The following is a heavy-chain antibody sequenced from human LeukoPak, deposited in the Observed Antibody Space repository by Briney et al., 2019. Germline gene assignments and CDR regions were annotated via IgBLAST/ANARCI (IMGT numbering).Heavy chain of an antibody. CDR2: IYYSGST. CDR1: GGSISTYY. Sequence: SETLSLTCTVSGGSISTYYWGWIRQPPGKGLEWIGYIYYSGSTNYNPSLQSRITISVDTSKNQFSLRLSSVTAADTAVYYCARGIVGRGSPLESWGQGTLVTVSS. CDR3: ARGIVGRGSPLES. D-gene: IGHD2-21*01. V-gene: IGHV4-59*01. J-gene: IGHJ4*02.